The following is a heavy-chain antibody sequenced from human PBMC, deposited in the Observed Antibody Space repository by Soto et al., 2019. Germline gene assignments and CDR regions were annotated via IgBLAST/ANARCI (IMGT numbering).Heavy chain of an antibody. CDR1: GFTFGSDS. Sequence: GGSLRLSCAASGFTFGSDSMVWVRQAPEKGLEWVSSIGGSSGHIYYADSLKGRFTISRDNAKNSLYLQMNSLRVEDTAVYYCARTNGAYSNYFDYWGQGTLVTVS. CDR2: IGGSSGHI. D-gene: IGHD2-8*01. CDR3: ARTNGAYSNYFDY. J-gene: IGHJ4*02. V-gene: IGHV3-21*01.